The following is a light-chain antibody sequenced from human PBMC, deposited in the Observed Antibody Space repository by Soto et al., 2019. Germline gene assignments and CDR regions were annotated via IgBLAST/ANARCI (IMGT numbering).Light chain of an antibody. CDR3: QQRYDWPRT. J-gene: IGKJ3*01. CDR2: DAS. Sequence: EIVLTQSPATLSLSPGERATLSCRASQSVSSYLAWYQQKAGQAPRLLIYDASKRATGIPARFSGSGSGTDFTLTISSLEPEDFATVYYCQQRYDWPRTFGPGTKVDFK. V-gene: IGKV3-11*01. CDR1: QSVSSY.